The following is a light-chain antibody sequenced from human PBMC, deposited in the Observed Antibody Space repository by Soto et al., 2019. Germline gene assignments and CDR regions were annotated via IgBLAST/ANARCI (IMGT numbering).Light chain of an antibody. CDR1: QSVSSN. CDR3: QQYNNWPRT. CDR2: GAS. V-gene: IGKV3-15*01. J-gene: IGKJ1*01. Sequence: EIVMTQSPATLSVSPGERATLSCXXSQSVSSNLAWYQQKPGQAPRLLIYGASTRATGIPARFSGSGSGTEFTPTISSLQSEDFAVYYCQQYNNWPRTFGQGTKVEIK.